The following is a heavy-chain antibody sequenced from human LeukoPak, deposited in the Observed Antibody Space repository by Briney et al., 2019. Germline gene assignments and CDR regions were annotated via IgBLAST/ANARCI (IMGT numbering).Heavy chain of an antibody. Sequence: ASVKVSCKASGYTFTGYYIHWARQAPGQGLEWMGWINPNSGGTNYAQRFQGRVTMTRDTSISTAYMELSRLRSDDTAVYYCARTLYYDSSGYSNHDYWGQGTLVTVSS. D-gene: IGHD3-22*01. J-gene: IGHJ4*02. CDR2: INPNSGGT. V-gene: IGHV1-2*02. CDR1: GYTFTGYY. CDR3: ARTLYYDSSGYSNHDY.